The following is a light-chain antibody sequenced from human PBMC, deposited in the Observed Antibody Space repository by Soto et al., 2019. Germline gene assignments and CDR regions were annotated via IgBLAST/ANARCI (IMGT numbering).Light chain of an antibody. V-gene: IGKV1D-16*01. Sequence: EIKMTQSPSSLSASVGAGVTITCRASQGIRNLLVWYQQKPEKAPKTLIYGTSNLESGVPSRFSGSGSGTDYTLTISSLQPEDFATYYCQQYDSYPITLGQGTRLEIK. CDR2: GTS. J-gene: IGKJ5*01. CDR1: QGIRNL. CDR3: QQYDSYPIT.